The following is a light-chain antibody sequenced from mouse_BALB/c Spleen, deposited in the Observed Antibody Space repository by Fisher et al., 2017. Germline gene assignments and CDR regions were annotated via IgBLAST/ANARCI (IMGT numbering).Light chain of an antibody. Sequence: IVITQSPALMSASPGEKVTMTCSASSSVSYMYWYQQKPRSSPKPWIYLTSNLAPGVPARFSGSGSGNSYSLTISSMEGEDAATYYCQQFTSSPSTFGGGTKLEIK. V-gene: IGKV4-68*01. CDR2: LTS. J-gene: IGKJ1*01. CDR3: QQFTSSPST. CDR1: SSVSY.